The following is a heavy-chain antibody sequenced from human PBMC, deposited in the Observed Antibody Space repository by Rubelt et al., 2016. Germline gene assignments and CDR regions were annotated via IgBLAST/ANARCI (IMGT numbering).Heavy chain of an antibody. V-gene: IGHV3-30*02. J-gene: IGHJ4*02. CDR3: ARSGYDSSGSDYYFDY. D-gene: IGHD3-22*01. CDR2: IRYDGSNK. Sequence: GKGLEWVAFIRYDGSNKYYADSVKGRFTISRDNSKNTLYLQMNSLRAEDTAVYYCARSGYDSSGSDYYFDYWGQGTLVTVSS.